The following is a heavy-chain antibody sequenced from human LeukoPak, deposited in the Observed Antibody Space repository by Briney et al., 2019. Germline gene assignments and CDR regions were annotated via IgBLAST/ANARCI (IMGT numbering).Heavy chain of an antibody. CDR1: GFTLRSYW. V-gene: IGHV3-7*03. CDR3: AITMNDDYYDSSGYVDY. J-gene: IGHJ4*02. D-gene: IGHD3-22*01. CDR2: IKQDGSEI. Sequence: GGSLRLSCAASGFTLRSYWMTWVRQAPGKGLEWVANIKQDGSEIHYVDSVKGRFTISRDNSKNTLYLQMNSLRAEDTAVYYCAITMNDDYYDSSGYVDYWGQGTLVTVSS.